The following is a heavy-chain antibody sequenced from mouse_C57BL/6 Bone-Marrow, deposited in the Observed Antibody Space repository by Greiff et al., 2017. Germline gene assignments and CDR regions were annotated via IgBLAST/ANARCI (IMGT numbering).Heavy chain of an antibody. V-gene: IGHV1-62-3*01. J-gene: IGHJ2*01. D-gene: IGHD1-1*01. CDR2: IDPNSGGT. CDR1: GYTFTSYW. CDR3: ARDYYGSSWYFDY. Sequence: QVQLQQPGAELVKPGASVKLSCKASGYTFTSYWMHWVKQRPGRGLEWIGRIDPNSGGTKYNEKFKSKATLTVDKSSSTAYMELRSLTSEDSAVYYCARDYYGSSWYFDYWGQGTILTVSS.